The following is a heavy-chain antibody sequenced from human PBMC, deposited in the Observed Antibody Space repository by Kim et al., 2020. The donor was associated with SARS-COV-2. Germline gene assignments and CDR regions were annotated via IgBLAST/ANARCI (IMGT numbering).Heavy chain of an antibody. V-gene: IGHV3-30*02. CDR3: AKGSVGYSGYDSLDD. D-gene: IGHD5-12*01. Sequence: DSGKGRFTISRDNSKSTLELLMNSLRAEDTAGYYCAKGSVGYSGYDSLDDWGQGTLVTVSS. J-gene: IGHJ4*02.